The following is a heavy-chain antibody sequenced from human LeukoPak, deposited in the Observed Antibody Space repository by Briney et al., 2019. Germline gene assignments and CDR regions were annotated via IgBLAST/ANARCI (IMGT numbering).Heavy chain of an antibody. J-gene: IGHJ6*02. Sequence: ASVKVSCKASGYTFTSYDISWVRQATGQGLEWMGWINPNSGGTNYAQKFQGWVTMTRDTSISTAYMELSRLRSDDTAVYYCARDQGNTAMVTFLYYYGMDVWGQGTTVTVSS. V-gene: IGHV1-2*04. D-gene: IGHD5-18*01. CDR2: INPNSGGT. CDR1: GYTFTSYD. CDR3: ARDQGNTAMVTFLYYYGMDV.